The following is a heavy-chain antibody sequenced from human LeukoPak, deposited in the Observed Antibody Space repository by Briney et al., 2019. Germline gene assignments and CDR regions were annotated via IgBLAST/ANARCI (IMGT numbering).Heavy chain of an antibody. CDR2: IYHSGTT. V-gene: IGHV4-4*02. CDR1: GGSFSSRNW. Sequence: ASETLSLTCTVSGGSFSSRNWCSWIRQSPGKGLEWIGEIYHSGTTNYNPSLKSRVTISVDKSKNQFTLRLSSVTAADTAIYYCARGSYSGYDYYLDYWGQGTLVTVSS. J-gene: IGHJ4*02. CDR3: ARGSYSGYDYYLDY. D-gene: IGHD5-12*01.